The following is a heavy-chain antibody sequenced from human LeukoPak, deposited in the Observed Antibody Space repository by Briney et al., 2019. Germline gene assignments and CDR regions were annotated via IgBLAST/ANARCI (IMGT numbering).Heavy chain of an antibody. CDR3: ARHGGTRVTLVEVYYFDY. Sequence: SETLSLTCSVSGGSITSSSYYWSWIRQPPEKGLEWIGSIYYTGGTYYSPSLKSRVTISVDTSKNQFSLKLSSVTAADTAVYYCARHGGTRVTLVEVYYFDYWGQGTLVTVSS. CDR1: GGSITSSSYY. CDR2: IYYTGGT. J-gene: IGHJ4*02. V-gene: IGHV4-39*01. D-gene: IGHD4-11*01.